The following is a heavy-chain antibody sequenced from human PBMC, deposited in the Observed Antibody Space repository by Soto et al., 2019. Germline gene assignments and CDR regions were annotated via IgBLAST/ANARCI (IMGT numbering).Heavy chain of an antibody. CDR3: ASHPYSSSWYS. Sequence: GGSLRLSCASSGFTFSSYWMSWVRQAPGKGLEWVANIKQDGSEKYYVDSVKGRFTISRDNAKNSLYLQMNSLRAEDTAVYYCASHPYSSSWYSWGQGTLVTVSS. J-gene: IGHJ4*02. CDR2: IKQDGSEK. V-gene: IGHV3-7*02. CDR1: GFTFSSYW. D-gene: IGHD6-13*01.